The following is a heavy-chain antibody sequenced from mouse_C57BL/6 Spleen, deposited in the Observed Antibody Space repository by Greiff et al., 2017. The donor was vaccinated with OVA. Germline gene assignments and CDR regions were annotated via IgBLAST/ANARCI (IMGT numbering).Heavy chain of an antibody. CDR1: GYAFSSSW. D-gene: IGHD3-3*01. CDR2: IYPGDGDT. J-gene: IGHJ2*01. CDR3: ARGGRDFDY. V-gene: IGHV1-82*01. Sequence: VQGVESGPELVKPGASVKISCKASGYAFSSSWMNWVKQRPGKGLEWIGRIYPGDGDTNYNGKFKGKATLTADKSSSTAYMQLSSLTSEDSAVYFCARGGRDFDYWGQGTTLTVSS.